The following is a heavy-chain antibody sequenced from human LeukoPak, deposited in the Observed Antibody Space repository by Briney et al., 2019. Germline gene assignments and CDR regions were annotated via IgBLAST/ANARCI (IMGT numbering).Heavy chain of an antibody. Sequence: GGSLRLSCAASGFTFSSYWMSWVRQAPGKGLEWVANIKQDGSEKYYVDSVKGRFTISRDNAKNSLYLQMNSLRAEDTAVYYCARVIAVAGTGFGYWGQGTLVTVSS. J-gene: IGHJ4*02. CDR2: IKQDGSEK. CDR3: ARVIAVAGTGFGY. D-gene: IGHD6-19*01. V-gene: IGHV3-7*04. CDR1: GFTFSSYW.